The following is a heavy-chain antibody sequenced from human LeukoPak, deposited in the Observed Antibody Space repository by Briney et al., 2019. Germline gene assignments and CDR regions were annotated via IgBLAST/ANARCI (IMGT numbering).Heavy chain of an antibody. CDR1: GYTFTSYY. CDR2: INPSGGST. J-gene: IGHJ3*02. Sequence: ASVKVSCKASGYTFTSYYMHWVRQAPGQGLEWMGIINPSGGSTSYAQKFQGRVTMTRDMSTSTVYMDLSRLRSDDTAVYYCAREYYDSSGRKHAFENWGQGTVVTVSS. CDR3: AREYYDSSGRKHAFEN. V-gene: IGHV1-46*01. D-gene: IGHD3-22*01.